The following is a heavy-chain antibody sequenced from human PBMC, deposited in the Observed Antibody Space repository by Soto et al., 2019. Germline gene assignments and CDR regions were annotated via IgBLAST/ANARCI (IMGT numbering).Heavy chain of an antibody. CDR3: AREVLIDLNYFDY. CDR2: INPSGGTT. V-gene: IGHV1-46*01. D-gene: IGHD2-21*01. Sequence: GASVKASCKASGYTFTNYHIHWVRQAPEDGLEWMGRINPSGGTTIYAQKFHGRVTMTRDTSTSTVYMELSSLRSEDTAVYYCAREVLIDLNYFDYWGQGALVTVSS. J-gene: IGHJ4*02. CDR1: GYTFTNYH.